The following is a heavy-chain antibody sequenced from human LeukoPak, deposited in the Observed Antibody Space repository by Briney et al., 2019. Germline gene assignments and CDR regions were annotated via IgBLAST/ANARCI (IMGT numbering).Heavy chain of an antibody. J-gene: IGHJ4*02. CDR3: ARDYCTTTSCYNGGFDY. CDR2: INPNSGGT. V-gene: IGHV1-2*06. D-gene: IGHD2-2*02. Sequence: RASVKVSCKTSGYTFTGYYMYWVRQAPGQGLEWMGRINPNSGGTNYAQKFQGRVTMTRDTSISTAYMELSRLRSDDTAVYYCARDYCTTTSCYNGGFDYWGQGTLVTVSS. CDR1: GYTFTGYY.